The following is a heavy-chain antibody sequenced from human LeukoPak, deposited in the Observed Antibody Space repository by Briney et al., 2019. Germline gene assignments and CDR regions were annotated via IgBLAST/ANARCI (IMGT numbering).Heavy chain of an antibody. V-gene: IGHV3-48*01. Sequence: GGSLRLSCAASGFAFSRYNMNWVRQAPGKGLEWVSYISTSSSLIYYADSVKGRFTISRDNAKNSLFLQMNSLRAEDTAVYYCARRSNYAQDDYWGQGTLVTVSS. J-gene: IGHJ4*02. CDR2: ISTSSSLI. D-gene: IGHD4-11*01. CDR1: GFAFSRYN. CDR3: ARRSNYAQDDY.